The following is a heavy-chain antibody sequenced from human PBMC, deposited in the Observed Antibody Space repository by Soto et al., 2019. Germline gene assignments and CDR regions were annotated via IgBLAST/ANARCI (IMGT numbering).Heavy chain of an antibody. D-gene: IGHD6-6*01. CDR3: AKGSWSIAARPAPYYFDY. CDR1: GFTFSSYA. J-gene: IGHJ4*02. Sequence: PGGSLRLSCAASGFTFSSYAMSWVRQAPGKGLEWVSAISGSGGSTYYADSVKGRFTISRDNSKNTLYLQMNSLRAEDTAVYYCAKGSWSIAARPAPYYFDYWGQGTLVTVSS. V-gene: IGHV3-23*01. CDR2: ISGSGGST.